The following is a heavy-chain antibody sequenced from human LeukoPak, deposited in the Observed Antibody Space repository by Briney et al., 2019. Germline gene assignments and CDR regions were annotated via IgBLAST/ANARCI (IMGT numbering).Heavy chain of an antibody. CDR2: ISSNGGST. J-gene: IGHJ4*02. V-gene: IGHV3-64*01. Sequence: GGSLRLSCAASGFTFSTYSMHWVRQAPGKGLESVSAISSNGGSTYYANSVRGRFTISRDNSKNTLYLQMGSLRAEDMAVYYYAREYYGGYIDYWGQGTLVTVSS. CDR1: GFTFSTYS. CDR3: AREYYGGYIDY. D-gene: IGHD2-21*01.